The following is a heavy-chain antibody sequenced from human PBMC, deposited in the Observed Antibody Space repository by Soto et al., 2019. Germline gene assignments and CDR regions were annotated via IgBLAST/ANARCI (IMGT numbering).Heavy chain of an antibody. CDR1: GFTFSSYS. D-gene: IGHD1-26*01. J-gene: IGHJ4*02. V-gene: IGHV3-21*01. CDR3: ARSGTKGWEPLGY. Sequence: EVQLVESGGGLVKPGGSLRLSCAASGFTFSSYSMTWVRQAPGKGLEWVSSISSSSSYIYYADSVKGRFTISRDNAKNSLYLQMNSLRAEATAVYYCARSGTKGWEPLGYWGQGTLVTVSS. CDR2: ISSSSSYI.